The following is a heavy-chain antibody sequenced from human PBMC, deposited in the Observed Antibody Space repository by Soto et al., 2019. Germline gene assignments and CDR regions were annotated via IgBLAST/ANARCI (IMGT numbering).Heavy chain of an antibody. CDR1: GGSFSGYY. J-gene: IGHJ4*02. CDR2: SGNSGGT. CDR3: ARHGGYYFDY. D-gene: IGHD3-16*01. Sequence: SETLSLTCAVYGGSFSGYYWSWIRQPPGKGLEWIGESGNSGGTVYSPSLKSRVTISGDSSINQFSLKLNSVTASDSAVYFCARHGGYYFDYWGQGAPVTVSS. V-gene: IGHV4-34*01.